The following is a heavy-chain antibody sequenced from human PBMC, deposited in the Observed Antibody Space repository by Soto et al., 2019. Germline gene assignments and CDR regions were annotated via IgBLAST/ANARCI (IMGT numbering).Heavy chain of an antibody. D-gene: IGHD1-26*01. CDR2: IRAFSGRK. J-gene: IGHJ4*02. Sequence: QVQLVQSGAEVKKPGASVEVSCKTSGFNFFNYGYTWVRQAPGQGLEWVGCIRAFSGRKDYAPKFQGRVTLTADTSTSTAYMELGSLTSDDTAVYYCARTSSTANFEGWGQGTLVTVSS. CDR1: GFNFFNYG. CDR3: ARTSSTANFEG. V-gene: IGHV1-18*01.